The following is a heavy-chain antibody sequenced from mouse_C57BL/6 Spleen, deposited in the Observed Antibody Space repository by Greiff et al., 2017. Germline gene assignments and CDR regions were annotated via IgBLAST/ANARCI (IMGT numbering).Heavy chain of an antibody. V-gene: IGHV1-82*01. CDR2: IYPGDGDT. Sequence: QVQLQQSGPALVKPGASVKISCKASGYAFSSSWMNWVTQRPGKGLEWIGRIYPGDGDTNYNGKFKGKATLTADKSSSTAYMQLSSLTSEDSAVYFCARDYDYDGPYYYAMDYWGQGTSVTVSS. CDR3: ARDYDYDGPYYYAMDY. J-gene: IGHJ4*01. CDR1: GYAFSSSW. D-gene: IGHD2-4*01.